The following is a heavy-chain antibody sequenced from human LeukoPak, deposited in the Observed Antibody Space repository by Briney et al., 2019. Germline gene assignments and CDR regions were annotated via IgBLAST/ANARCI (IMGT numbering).Heavy chain of an antibody. Sequence: GGSLRLSCAASGFTFSDYYMSWIRQAPGKGLEWVSYISSSGSTIYYADSVKGRFTISRDNAKNSLYLQMNSLRAEDTAVYYCARRQRWLVRSYCYYGMDVWGQGTTVTVSS. CDR1: GFTFSDYY. V-gene: IGHV3-11*01. D-gene: IGHD6-19*01. J-gene: IGHJ6*02. CDR3: ARRQRWLVRSYCYYGMDV. CDR2: ISSSGSTI.